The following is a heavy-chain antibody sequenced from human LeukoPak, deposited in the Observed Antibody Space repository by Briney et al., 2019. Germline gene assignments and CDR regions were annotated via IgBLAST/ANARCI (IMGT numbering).Heavy chain of an antibody. CDR1: GLTFSSYG. V-gene: IGHV3-33*01. Sequence: GGSLRLSCAASGLTFSSYGMHWVRQAPGKGLEWVAVIWYDGSNKYYADSVKGRFTISRDNSRNTLYLQMNSLRAEDTAVYYCARDVGIAARHMDVWGKGTTVTVSS. D-gene: IGHD6-6*01. CDR2: IWYDGSNK. CDR3: ARDVGIAARHMDV. J-gene: IGHJ6*03.